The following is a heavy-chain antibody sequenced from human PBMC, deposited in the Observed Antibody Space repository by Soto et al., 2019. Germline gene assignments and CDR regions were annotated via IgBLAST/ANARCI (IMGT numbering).Heavy chain of an antibody. CDR1: GGSLSSDY. CDR2: IYYSGST. Sequence: SETLSLTCVVSGGSLSSDYWSWIRQPPGKGLEWIGYIYYSGSTNYNPSLKSRVTISVDTSKNQFSLKLSSVTAADTAVYYCARTWGSTTDYWGRGTLVTVSS. V-gene: IGHV4-59*01. D-gene: IGHD3-16*01. CDR3: ARTWGSTTDY. J-gene: IGHJ4*02.